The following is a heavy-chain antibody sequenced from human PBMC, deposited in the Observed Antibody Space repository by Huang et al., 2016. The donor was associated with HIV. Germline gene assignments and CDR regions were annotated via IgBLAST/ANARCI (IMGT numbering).Heavy chain of an antibody. CDR3: ARPSDAAMIRDYYYPMDV. Sequence: QVQLVQSEAEVKKPGSSVKVSCKASGGTFSTFGLSWVRRASGRGLEWMEGIIPIFNTTYSAQKFQGRVTLTADESTNTASMELNSLTFEDTAVYYCARPSDAAMIRDYYYPMDVWGQGTTVTVS. J-gene: IGHJ6*02. CDR1: GGTFSTFG. CDR2: IIPIFNTT. D-gene: IGHD5-18*01. V-gene: IGHV1-69*01.